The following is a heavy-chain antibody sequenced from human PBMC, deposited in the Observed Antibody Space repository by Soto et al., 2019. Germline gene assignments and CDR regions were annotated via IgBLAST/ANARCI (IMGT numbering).Heavy chain of an antibody. J-gene: IGHJ5*02. CDR1: GFNFSTYG. D-gene: IGHD1-7*01. V-gene: IGHV3-21*01. CDR2: ISDSGHYI. Sequence: PGGSLRLSCAASGFNFSTYGMIWLRQAPGKGLEWLSSISDSGHYIYYADSVRGRFTISRDNAKNSLFLHMNSLRGEDTAVYYCARGLTGTMMRLNCFDPWGQGTLVTVSS. CDR3: ARGLTGTMMRLNCFDP.